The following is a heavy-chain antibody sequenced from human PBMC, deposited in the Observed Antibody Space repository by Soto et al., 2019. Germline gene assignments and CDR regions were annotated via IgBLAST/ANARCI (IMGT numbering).Heavy chain of an antibody. CDR3: ARSGYQLLFRHWFDP. D-gene: IGHD2-2*01. Sequence: PSETLSLTCAVYGGSFSGYYWSWIRQPPGKGLEWIGEINHSGSTNYNPSLKSRGTISVDTSKNQFSLKLSSVTAADTAVYFCARSGYQLLFRHWFDPWGKGTLVTVS. J-gene: IGHJ5*02. CDR2: INHSGST. V-gene: IGHV4-34*01. CDR1: GGSFSGYY.